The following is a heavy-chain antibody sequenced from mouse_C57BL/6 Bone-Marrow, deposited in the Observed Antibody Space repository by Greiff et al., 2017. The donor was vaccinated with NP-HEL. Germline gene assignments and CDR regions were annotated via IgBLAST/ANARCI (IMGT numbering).Heavy chain of an antibody. J-gene: IGHJ3*01. Sequence: VQRVESGPGLVAPSQSLSITCTVSGFSLTSYGVHWVRQPPGKGLEWLVVIWSDGSTTYNSALKSRLSISKDNSKSQVFLKMNSLQTDDTAMYYCARHEVDYSNYETWFAYWGQGTLVTVSA. D-gene: IGHD2-5*01. CDR2: IWSDGST. V-gene: IGHV2-6-1*01. CDR3: ARHEVDYSNYETWFAY. CDR1: GFSLTSYG.